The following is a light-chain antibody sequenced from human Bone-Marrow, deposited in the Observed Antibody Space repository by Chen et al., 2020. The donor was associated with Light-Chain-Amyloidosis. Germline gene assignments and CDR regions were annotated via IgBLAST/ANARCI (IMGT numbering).Light chain of an antibody. Sequence: SYVLTQPSSVSVAPGQTATIACGGNNIGSTSVHWYQQTPGQAALLVVYDDSDRPSGIPERLSGSKSGNTATLTIRRVEAGDEAVYYGQVWDRSSDRPVFGGGTKLTVL. CDR2: DDS. CDR1: NIGSTS. CDR3: QVWDRSSDRPV. J-gene: IGLJ3*02. V-gene: IGLV3-21*02.